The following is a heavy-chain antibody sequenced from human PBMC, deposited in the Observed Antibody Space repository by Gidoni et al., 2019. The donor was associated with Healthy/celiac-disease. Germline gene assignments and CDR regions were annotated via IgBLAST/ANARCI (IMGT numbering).Heavy chain of an antibody. V-gene: IGHV1-18*01. CDR1: GYTFTSYG. CDR3: ARSLDYYDSSGYYYVGY. J-gene: IGHJ4*02. D-gene: IGHD3-22*01. Sequence: QVQLVQSGAEVKKPGASVKVSCTASGYTFTSYGISWVRQAPGQGLEWMGWISAYNGNTNYAQKLQGRVTMTTDTSTSTAYMELRSLRSDDTAVYYCARSLDYYDSSGYYYVGYWGQGTLVTVSS. CDR2: ISAYNGNT.